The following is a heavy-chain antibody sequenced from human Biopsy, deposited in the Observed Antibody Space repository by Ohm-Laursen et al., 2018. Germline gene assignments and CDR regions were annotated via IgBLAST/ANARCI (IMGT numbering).Heavy chain of an antibody. D-gene: IGHD6-19*01. Sequence: GASVTASCKASGYRFTSYYMHWVRQAPGQGLEWMGMINPSGSTTSYPQLCQGRVTMTRDTSKSTVYMELSSLRSADTAVYFCARNTGWYGDLYYFDYWGQGTLVTVSS. CDR1: GYRFTSYY. V-gene: IGHV1-46*01. CDR3: ARNTGWYGDLYYFDY. CDR2: INPSGSTT. J-gene: IGHJ4*02.